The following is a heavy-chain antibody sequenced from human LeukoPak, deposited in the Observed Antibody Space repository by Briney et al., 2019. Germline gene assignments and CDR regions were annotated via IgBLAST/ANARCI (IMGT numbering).Heavy chain of an antibody. CDR1: GGSFRNHY. J-gene: IGHJ4*02. Sequence: PSETLSLTCTIYGGSFRNHYSSWIRQAPGKGLQWVGEINQSGGTKYNPSLESRVTVSLDKSKNEFSLKLSIVSAADTAVYYCARGANYYEDWGQGTLVTVSS. CDR2: INQSGGT. V-gene: IGHV4-34*01. CDR3: ARGANYYED.